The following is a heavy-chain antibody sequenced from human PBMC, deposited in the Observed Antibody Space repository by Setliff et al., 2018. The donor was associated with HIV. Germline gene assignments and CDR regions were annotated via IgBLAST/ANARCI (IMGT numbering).Heavy chain of an antibody. Sequence: PSETLSLTCAVYGGSFSGYYWNWIRQPPGKGLEWIGEINHSGGSTNFNPSLKSRVTISVDTSKNQFSLKLSSVTAADAAVYYCASRVYYYDSSGYLREEGFDPWGQGTLVTVSS. CDR1: GGSFSGYY. D-gene: IGHD3-22*01. CDR3: ASRVYYYDSSGYLREEGFDP. CDR2: INHSGGST. J-gene: IGHJ5*02. V-gene: IGHV4-34*01.